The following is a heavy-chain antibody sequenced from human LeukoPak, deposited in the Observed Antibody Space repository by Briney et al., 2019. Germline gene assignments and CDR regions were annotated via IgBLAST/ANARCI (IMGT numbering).Heavy chain of an antibody. V-gene: IGHV3-21*01. CDR3: AREWNYGWFDP. J-gene: IGHJ5*02. CDR2: ISSSSSYI. CDR1: GFTFSSHW. D-gene: IGHD1-7*01. Sequence: PGGSLRLSCAVSGFTFSSHWMHWVRPAPGKGVVWVSSISSSSSYIYYADSVKGRFTISRDNAKNSLYLQMNSRRAEDTAVYYCAREWNYGWFDPWGQGTLVTVSS.